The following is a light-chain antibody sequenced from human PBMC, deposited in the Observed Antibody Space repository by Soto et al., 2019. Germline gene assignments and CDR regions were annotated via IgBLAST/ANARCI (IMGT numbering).Light chain of an antibody. CDR3: QQYNNWPPAWT. Sequence: EIVMTQSPATLSVSPGERATLSCRASQSVSSNLAWYQQKPGQAPRLLIYGASTRATGIPARFSGSGSGTEFTLTISSLQSEDSAVYYCQQYNNWPPAWTFGQGTRWIS. V-gene: IGKV3-15*01. CDR1: QSVSSN. J-gene: IGKJ1*01. CDR2: GAS.